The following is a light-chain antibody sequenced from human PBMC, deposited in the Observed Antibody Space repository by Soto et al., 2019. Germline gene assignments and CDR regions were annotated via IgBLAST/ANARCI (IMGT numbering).Light chain of an antibody. Sequence: QSALTQPASVSGSPGQSITISCTGTNSDVGAFNFVSWYQQHPGVAPKLLIYEVSTRPSGISNRFSGSKSANTASLTISGLQPEDEADYYCTSYTTTATYVLGSGTKLTVL. V-gene: IGLV2-14*01. CDR1: NSDVGAFNF. CDR3: TSYTTTATYV. J-gene: IGLJ1*01. CDR2: EVS.